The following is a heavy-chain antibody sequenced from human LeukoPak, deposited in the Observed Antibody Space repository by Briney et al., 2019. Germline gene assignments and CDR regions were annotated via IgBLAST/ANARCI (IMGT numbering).Heavy chain of an antibody. CDR1: RYTFSNYD. V-gene: IGHV1-8*01. D-gene: IGHD5-18*01. CDR2: MSPNSGNT. Sequence: ASVKVSCKASRYTFSNYDINWVRQATGQGLEWMGWMSPNSGNTGYAQKFQGRVTMTRNTSISTAYMELTSLRSEDTAVYYCARVNVEKAMGIYYYYGMDVWGQGTTVTVSS. CDR3: ARVNVEKAMGIYYYYGMDV. J-gene: IGHJ6*02.